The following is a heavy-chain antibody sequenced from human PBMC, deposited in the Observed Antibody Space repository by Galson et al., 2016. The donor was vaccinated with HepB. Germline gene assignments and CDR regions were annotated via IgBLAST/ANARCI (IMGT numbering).Heavy chain of an antibody. J-gene: IGHJ3*02. CDR1: GFTFSTYT. D-gene: IGHD6-13*01. Sequence: SLRLSCAASGFTFSTYTLNWVRQAPGKGLEWVSSIKNSNSDVCYEDSVKGRFTISRDNAENSLYLQTDSLTAEDTAMYYCARARIAALGTGAFDMWGQGTMVTVSS. CDR3: ARARIAALGTGAFDM. V-gene: IGHV3-21*01. CDR2: IKNSNSDV.